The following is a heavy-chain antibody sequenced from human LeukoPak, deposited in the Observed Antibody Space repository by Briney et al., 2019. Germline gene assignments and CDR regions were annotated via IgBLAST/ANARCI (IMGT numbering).Heavy chain of an antibody. D-gene: IGHD6-13*01. CDR1: GGSFSGYY. Sequence: PSETLSLTCAVYGGSFSGYYWSWIRQPPGKGLEWIGEINHSGSTNYNPSLKSRVTISVDTSKNQFSLELSSVTAADTAVYYCARGRGSSWYFPFDYWGQGTLVTVSS. CDR3: ARGRGSSWYFPFDY. J-gene: IGHJ4*02. CDR2: INHSGST. V-gene: IGHV4-34*01.